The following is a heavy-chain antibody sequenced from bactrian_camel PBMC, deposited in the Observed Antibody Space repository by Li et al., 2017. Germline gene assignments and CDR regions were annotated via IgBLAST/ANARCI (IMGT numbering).Heavy chain of an antibody. CDR2: VDRDGRI. V-gene: IGHV3S53*01. CDR1: GSTGYVGC. D-gene: IGHD6*01. J-gene: IGHJ4*01. CDR3: ATLSRQYGGTWSCRLDRFGA. Sequence: QLVESGGGSVQAGESLQLSCAYSGSTGYVGCIGWFRQAPEKRREGVATVDRDGRISVANSVKGRFTVSSDNAKNTPYLDMGSLTPEDTAMYYCATLSRQYGGTWSCRLDRFGAWGQGTQVTVS.